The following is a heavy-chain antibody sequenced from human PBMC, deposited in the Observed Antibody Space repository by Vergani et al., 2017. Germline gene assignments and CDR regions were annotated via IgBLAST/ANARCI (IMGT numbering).Heavy chain of an antibody. CDR3: ASRIAARLDDACDI. V-gene: IGHV7-4-1*02. Sequence: QVQLVQSGSELKKPGASVKVSCKASGYTFTSYALNWVRQAPGQGLEWMGWINTNTGNPTYAQGFTGRFVFSLDTSVSTAYLQISSLKAEDTAVYYCASRIAARLDDACDIWGQGTMVTVSS. CDR1: GYTFTSYA. D-gene: IGHD6-6*01. CDR2: INTNTGNP. J-gene: IGHJ3*02.